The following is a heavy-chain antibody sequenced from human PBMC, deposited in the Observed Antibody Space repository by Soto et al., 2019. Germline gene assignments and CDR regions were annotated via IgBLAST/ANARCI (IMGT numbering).Heavy chain of an antibody. CDR3: ARSGVRGVIRSPFSY. J-gene: IGHJ4*02. CDR2: INHSGST. D-gene: IGHD3-10*01. CDR1: GGSFSGYY. V-gene: IGHV4-34*01. Sequence: SETLSLTCAVYGGSFSGYYWSWIRQPPGKGLEWIGEINHSGSTNYNPSLKSRVTISVDTSKNQFSLKLSSVTAADTAVYYCARSGVRGVIRSPFSYWGQGTLVTVAS.